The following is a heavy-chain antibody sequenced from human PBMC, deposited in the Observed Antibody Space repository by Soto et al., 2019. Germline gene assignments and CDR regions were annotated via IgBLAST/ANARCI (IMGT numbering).Heavy chain of an antibody. J-gene: IGHJ4*02. V-gene: IGHV5-10-1*01. CDR2: IDPSDSYT. D-gene: IGHD3-10*01. CDR1: RYSFTSYW. CDR3: ASQSSYYYGSGSYLSY. Sequence: GESLKISCKGSRYSFTSYWISWVRQMPGKGLEWMGRIDPSDSYTNYSPSFQGHVTISADKSISTAYLQWSSLEASDTAMYYCASQSSYYYGSGSYLSYWGQGTLVTVSS.